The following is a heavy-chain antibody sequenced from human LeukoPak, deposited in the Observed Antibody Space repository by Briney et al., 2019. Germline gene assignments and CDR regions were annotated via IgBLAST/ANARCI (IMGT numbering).Heavy chain of an antibody. D-gene: IGHD2-15*01. CDR1: GYSFTSYW. V-gene: IGHV5-51*01. CDR3: ARLVGYCSGGSCYPWFDP. CDR2: IYPGDSDT. Sequence: GESLKISRKGSGYSFTSYWIGWVRQMPGKGLEWMGIIYPGDSDTRYSPSFQGQVTISADKSISTAYLQWSSLKASDTAMYYCARLVGYCSGGSCYPWFDPWGQGTLVTVSS. J-gene: IGHJ5*02.